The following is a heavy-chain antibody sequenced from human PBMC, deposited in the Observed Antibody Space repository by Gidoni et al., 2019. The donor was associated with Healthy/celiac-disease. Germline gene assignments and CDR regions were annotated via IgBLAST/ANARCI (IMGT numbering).Heavy chain of an antibody. CDR3: ARDPGGDSSGHGMDV. V-gene: IGHV4-31*03. CDR1: GGSIRSGGYY. J-gene: IGHJ6*02. CDR2: IYYSGST. D-gene: IGHD3-22*01. Sequence: QVQLQESGPGLVKPSQTLSLTCTVSGGSIRSGGYYWSWIRQHPGKGLEWIGYIYYSGSTYYNPSLKSRVTISVDTSKNQFSLKLSSVTAADTAVYYCARDPGGDSSGHGMDVWGQGTTVTVSS.